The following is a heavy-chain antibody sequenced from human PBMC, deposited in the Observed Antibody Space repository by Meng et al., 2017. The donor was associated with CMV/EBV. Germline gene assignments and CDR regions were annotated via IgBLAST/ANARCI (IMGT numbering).Heavy chain of an antibody. CDR2: IYYSGST. V-gene: IGHV4-39*07. CDR3: ARDPSLRWIDY. D-gene: IGHD4-23*01. CDR1: GGSISSRSYS. J-gene: IGHJ4*02. Sequence: QLRLQTSGPGLVKLPESLSLTSPGVGGSISSRSYSWGWIRQPPGKGLEWIGSIYYSGSTYYNPSLKSRVTISVDTSKNQFSLKLSSVTAADTAVYYCARDPSLRWIDYWGQGTLVTVSS.